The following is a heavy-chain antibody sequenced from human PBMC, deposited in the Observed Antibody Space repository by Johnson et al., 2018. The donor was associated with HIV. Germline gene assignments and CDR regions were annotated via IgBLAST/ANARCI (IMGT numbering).Heavy chain of an antibody. Sequence: VQLVESGGGVVQPGRSLRLSCAASGFTFSSHAMHWVRQAPGKGLEWVAVISYDGSNKYYADSVKGRFTISRDNSKNTLYLQMNSLRAEDTAVYYCARNYYDSSDAFDIWGQGTMVTVSS. CDR1: GFTFSSHA. D-gene: IGHD3-22*01. CDR2: ISYDGSNK. V-gene: IGHV3-30*04. J-gene: IGHJ3*02. CDR3: ARNYYDSSDAFDI.